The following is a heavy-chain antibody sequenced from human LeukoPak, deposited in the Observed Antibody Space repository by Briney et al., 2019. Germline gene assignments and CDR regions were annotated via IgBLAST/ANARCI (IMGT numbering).Heavy chain of an antibody. CDR3: ARDNLFTVTTKFDY. V-gene: IGHV1-2*02. CDR1: GRTFTGYY. D-gene: IGHD4-17*01. Sequence: ASVKVSCKASGRTFTGYYMHWVRQAPGQGLEWMGWINPNSGGTNYAQKFQGRVTMTRDTSISTAYMELSRLRSDDTAVYYCARDNLFTVTTKFDYWGQGTLVTVSS. J-gene: IGHJ4*02. CDR2: INPNSGGT.